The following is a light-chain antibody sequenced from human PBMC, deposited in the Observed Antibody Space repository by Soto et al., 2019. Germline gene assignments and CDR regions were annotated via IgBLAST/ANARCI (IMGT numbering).Light chain of an antibody. CDR1: SSNIGSNY. J-gene: IGLJ2*01. CDR2: RNN. CDR3: EAWDDSLSAVV. Sequence: QSVLTQPPSASGTPGQRVTISCSGSSSNIGSNYVYWYQQLPGTAPKLLINRNNQRPSGVPDRFSGSKSGTSASLAISGLRSEDEADYYCEAWDDSLSAVVFGGGTKLTVL. V-gene: IGLV1-47*01.